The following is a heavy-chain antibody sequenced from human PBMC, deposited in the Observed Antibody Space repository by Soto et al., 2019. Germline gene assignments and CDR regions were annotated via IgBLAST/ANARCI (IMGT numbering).Heavy chain of an antibody. CDR1: GYTFTSYD. J-gene: IGHJ5*02. D-gene: IGHD3-10*02. Sequence: QVQLVQSGAEVKKPGASVKVSCKASGYTFTSYDINWVRQATGQGLEWMGWMNPNSGNTGYAQKFQGRVTMTRNTSISTAYMELSSLRSEDTAVYYCARGQAVFGELLYPYNWFDPWGQGTLVTVSS. CDR3: ARGQAVFGELLYPYNWFDP. V-gene: IGHV1-8*01. CDR2: MNPNSGNT.